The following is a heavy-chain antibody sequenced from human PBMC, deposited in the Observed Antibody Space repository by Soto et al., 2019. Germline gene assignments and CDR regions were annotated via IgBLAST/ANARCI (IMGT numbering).Heavy chain of an antibody. Sequence: EVQLVESGGGLVKPGGSLRLSCAASGFTFSSYSMNWVRQAPGKGLEWVSSISSSSSYIYYADSVKGRFTISRDNAKNSLYLQMNSLRAEDTAVYYCARDRSTYSGYYSHTEGGLDVWGKGTTVTVSS. CDR1: GFTFSSYS. CDR3: ARDRSTYSGYYSHTEGGLDV. V-gene: IGHV3-21*01. CDR2: ISSSSSYI. D-gene: IGHD5-12*01. J-gene: IGHJ6*04.